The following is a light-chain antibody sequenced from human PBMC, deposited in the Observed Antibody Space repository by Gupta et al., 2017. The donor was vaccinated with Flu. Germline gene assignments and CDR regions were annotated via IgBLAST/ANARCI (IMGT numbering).Light chain of an antibody. Sequence: EIVMTHSPATLSVSPGERATLSCRASQSVSSNLAWYQQKPGQAHRLLIYGASTRATGIPARFSGSGSGTEFTLTISSLQSEDFAVYYCQQYNNWTPLTFGGGTKVEIK. V-gene: IGKV3-15*01. CDR2: GAS. J-gene: IGKJ4*01. CDR3: QQYNNWTPLT. CDR1: QSVSSN.